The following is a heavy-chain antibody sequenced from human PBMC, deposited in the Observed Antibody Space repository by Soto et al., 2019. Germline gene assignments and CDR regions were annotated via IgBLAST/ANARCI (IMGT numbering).Heavy chain of an antibody. CDR3: AKELESDYIWGSYRPFDY. V-gene: IGHV3-30*18. CDR2: ISYDGSNK. J-gene: IGHJ4*02. D-gene: IGHD3-16*02. CDR1: GFTFSSYG. Sequence: GGSLRLSCAASGFTFSSYGMHWVLQAPDKGLEWVAVISYDGSNKYYADSVKGRFTISRDNSKNTLYLQMNSLRAEDTAVYYYAKELESDYIWGSYRPFDYWGQGTLVTVSS.